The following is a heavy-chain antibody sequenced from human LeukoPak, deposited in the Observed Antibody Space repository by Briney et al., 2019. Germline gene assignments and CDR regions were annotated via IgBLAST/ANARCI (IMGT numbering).Heavy chain of an antibody. CDR2: ISANNGDA. V-gene: IGHV1-18*01. D-gene: IGHD2-15*01. Sequence: GASVKVSCKASGYTFTRYGISWVRQAPGQGLVWMGWISANNGDANSAQKFQGRVTMTTDTSTSTAYMELRSLRSDDTAVYYCARDFFHGHCAGLSCFLLDYWGQGSLVTVSS. CDR1: GYTFTRYG. J-gene: IGHJ4*02. CDR3: ARDFFHGHCAGLSCFLLDY.